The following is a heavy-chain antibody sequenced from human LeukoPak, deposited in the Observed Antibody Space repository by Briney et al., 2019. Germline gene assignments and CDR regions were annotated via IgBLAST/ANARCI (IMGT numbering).Heavy chain of an antibody. CDR1: GFSISNDW. CDR3: TLIQGWGSGSYYRDF. J-gene: IGHJ4*02. CDR2: VKSRSAGETT. V-gene: IGHV3-15*01. Sequence: GGSLRLSCAASGFSISNDWMCWVRQAPGKGLEWVARVKSRSAGETTDYAAPVKGRFTISRDDSKNTLYLQMNSLKTEDTAVYYCTLIQGWGSGSYYRDFWGQGTLVTVSS. D-gene: IGHD3-10*01.